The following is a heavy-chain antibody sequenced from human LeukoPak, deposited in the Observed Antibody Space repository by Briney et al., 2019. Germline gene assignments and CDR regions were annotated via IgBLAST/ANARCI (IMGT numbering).Heavy chain of an antibody. V-gene: IGHV1-46*01. J-gene: IGHJ5*02. CDR1: GYTFTSYF. D-gene: IGHD3-22*01. CDR3: ARDRTSGYNWFDP. CDR2: LNPSSGST. Sequence: EASVKVSCKASGYTFTSYFIHWVRQAPGQGLEWMGILNPSSGSTTYAQKFEGRVTMTRDTSTRTVYMELSSLRSDDTAVYYCARDRTSGYNWFDPWGQGTLVTVSS.